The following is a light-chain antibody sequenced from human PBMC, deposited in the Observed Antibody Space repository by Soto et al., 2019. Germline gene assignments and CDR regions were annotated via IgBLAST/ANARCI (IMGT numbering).Light chain of an antibody. Sequence: DIQMTQSPSSLSASVGDRVTITCRASQDIRDDLDWFQQTPGKAPERLLYEASTFQGDVPSRFSGSGSGTESTLAINSLPLEDFATDYCLQYATYPLTFGQGTNVEIK. CDR1: QDIRDD. J-gene: IGKJ1*01. CDR2: EAS. V-gene: IGKV1-17*01. CDR3: LQYATYPLT.